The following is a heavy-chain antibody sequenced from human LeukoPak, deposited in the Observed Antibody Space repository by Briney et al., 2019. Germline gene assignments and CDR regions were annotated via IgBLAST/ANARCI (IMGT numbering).Heavy chain of an antibody. D-gene: IGHD4-11*01. Sequence: GGSLRLSCVASGFTFSNAWMSWVRQAPGKGLEWVGRIKSKIDGGTTGYAAPVKGRFIISRDDSKNTLYLQMSSLRTEDTAVYYCTTNSAGPWGQGTLVTVSS. CDR1: GFTFSNAW. J-gene: IGHJ5*02. CDR2: IKSKIDGGTT. V-gene: IGHV3-15*01. CDR3: TTNSAGP.